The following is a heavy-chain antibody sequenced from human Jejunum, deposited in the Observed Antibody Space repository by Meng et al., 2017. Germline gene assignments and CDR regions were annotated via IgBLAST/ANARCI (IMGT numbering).Heavy chain of an antibody. Sequence: GSLRPSCTVPGGSMADTTYYWAWFRQPPGKGLEWIGSVFYSGTAYYNPSLKSRLTISIDPSRNQFSLTLRSVTAADTALYFCARNPISTLADIPLDYWGQGTVVTVSS. J-gene: IGHJ4*02. V-gene: IGHV4-39*07. CDR1: GGSMADTTYY. CDR2: VFYSGTA. CDR3: ARNPISTLADIPLDY. D-gene: IGHD3-3*01.